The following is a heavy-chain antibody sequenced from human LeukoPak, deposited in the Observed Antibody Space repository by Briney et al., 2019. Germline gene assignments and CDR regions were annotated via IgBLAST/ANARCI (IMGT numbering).Heavy chain of an antibody. V-gene: IGHV3-21*01. J-gene: IGHJ6*02. CDR1: GFTFSSYS. Sequence: GGSLRLSCAASGFTFSSYSMNWVRQAPGKGLERVSSISSSGSFISYPDSVKGRFTISRDNAKNALFLQMNSLRTEDTAVYYCARVGCRGGSCSSRGDYYYGMDVWGQGTTVTVSS. D-gene: IGHD2-15*01. CDR2: ISSSGSFI. CDR3: ARVGCRGGSCSSRGDYYYGMDV.